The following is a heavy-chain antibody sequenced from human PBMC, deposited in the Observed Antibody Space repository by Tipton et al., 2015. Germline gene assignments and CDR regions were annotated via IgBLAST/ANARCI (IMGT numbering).Heavy chain of an antibody. CDR1: GYTFTSYD. CDR3: ARSRPVVVGSYGMDV. V-gene: IGHV1-8*01. D-gene: IGHD2-15*01. J-gene: IGHJ6*02. CDR2: MNPKNGNT. Sequence: QSVPEVKKPGASVKVSCKASGYTFTSYDINWVRQATGQGLEWMGWMNPKNGNTGSAQKFQGRVTMTRNTSISTAYIELSSLRSEDTAVYYGARSRPVVVGSYGMDVWGQGTTVTVSS.